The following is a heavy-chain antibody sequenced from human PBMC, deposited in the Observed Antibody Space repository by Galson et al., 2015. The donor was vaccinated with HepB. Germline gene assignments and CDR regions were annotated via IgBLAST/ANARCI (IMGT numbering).Heavy chain of an antibody. Sequence: SLRLSCAASGFTFSSYAISWVRQAPGKGLEWVSTISGDGDGTYYADSVKGRFTVSRDNAKNTLSLQMNSLRDEDTAVYYCAKGLGTGAARGLDVWGQGTTVTVSS. J-gene: IGHJ6*02. CDR2: ISGDGDGT. V-gene: IGHV3-23*01. CDR3: AKGLGTGAARGLDV. D-gene: IGHD2-8*02. CDR1: GFTFSSYA.